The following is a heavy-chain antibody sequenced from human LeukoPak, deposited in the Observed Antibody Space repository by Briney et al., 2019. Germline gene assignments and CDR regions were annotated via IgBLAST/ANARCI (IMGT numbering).Heavy chain of an antibody. CDR2: ISSGGLTI. D-gene: IGHD4/OR15-4a*01. J-gene: IGHJ4*02. V-gene: IGHV3-48*04. CDR1: GFTFSTYT. Sequence: GGSLRLSCVASGFTFSTYTFNWVRQAPGKGLEWLSYISSGGLTIFYADSVKGRFTISRDNTKNAIYLDMTNLRAEDTAVYYCARDFDYGDYIDFWGQGTLVAVSS. CDR3: ARDFDYGDYIDF.